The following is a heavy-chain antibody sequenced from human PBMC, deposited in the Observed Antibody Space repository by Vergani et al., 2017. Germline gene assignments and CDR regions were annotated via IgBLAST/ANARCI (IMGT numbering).Heavy chain of an antibody. CDR3: ARTLYYYYSMEV. V-gene: IGHV4-39*01. J-gene: IGHJ6*03. Sequence: QLQLQESGPGLVKPSETLSLTCTVSGGSISSSTYYWGWIRQPPGKGLEWLGSVYYGGRTYYNPSLKSRVTISVATSKNQFSLKRNSVTAADTAVYYCARTLYYYYSMEVWGNGTTVTVSS. CDR1: GGSISSSTYY. CDR2: VYYGGRT.